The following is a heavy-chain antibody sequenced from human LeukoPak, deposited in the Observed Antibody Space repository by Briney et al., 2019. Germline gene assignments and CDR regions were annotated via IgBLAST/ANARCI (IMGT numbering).Heavy chain of an antibody. Sequence: PGGSLRLSCAASGFTFDDSAIHWVRQAPGKGLEWVSLITGAGGSTYYADSVKGRFTISRDNSKSSLYLQMNSLRTEDTALYYCAKATGYTSGWYGYHFDFWGQGTLVSVX. V-gene: IGHV3-43*02. D-gene: IGHD6-19*01. J-gene: IGHJ4*02. CDR1: GFTFDDSA. CDR2: ITGAGGST. CDR3: AKATGYTSGWYGYHFDF.